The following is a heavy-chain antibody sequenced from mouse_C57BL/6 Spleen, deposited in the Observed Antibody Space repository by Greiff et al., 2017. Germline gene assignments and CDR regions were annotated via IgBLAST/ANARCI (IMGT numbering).Heavy chain of an antibody. CDR2: IHPTSGST. CDR3: ARPYYCSSSWFAY. J-gene: IGHJ3*01. V-gene: IGHV1-64*01. D-gene: IGHD1-1*01. CDR1: GYTFTSYW. Sequence: QVQLQQPGAELVKPGASVKLSCKASGYTFTSYWMHWVKQRPGQGLEWIGMIHPTSGSTNYNEKFKSKATLTVDKSSSTAYMQLSSLTSEDSAVYDCARPYYCSSSWFAYWGQGTLVTVSA.